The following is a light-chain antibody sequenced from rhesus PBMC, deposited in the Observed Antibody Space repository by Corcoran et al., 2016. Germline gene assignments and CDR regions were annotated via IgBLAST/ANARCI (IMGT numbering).Light chain of an antibody. CDR3: LQYSSSPYS. V-gene: IGKV1-22*01. Sequence: DIQMTQSPSSLSASVGDTVTITCRASQRISSGLDWYQQKPGKAPKLLIYKAASLQSGVPSRFSGSGSWTDFTLTISSLQPEDFATYYCLQYSSSPYSFGQGTKVEIK. CDR2: KAA. J-gene: IGKJ2*01. CDR1: QRISSG.